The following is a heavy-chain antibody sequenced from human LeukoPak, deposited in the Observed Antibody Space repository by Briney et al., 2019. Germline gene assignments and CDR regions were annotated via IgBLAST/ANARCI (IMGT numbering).Heavy chain of an antibody. CDR1: GYTFTSYY. D-gene: IGHD3-22*01. CDR2: INPSCGST. V-gene: IGHV1-46*01. CDR3: ARAHQSYYDSSGYYSGVDY. Sequence: ASVKVSCKASGYTFTSYYMHWVRQAPGQGLEWMGIINPSCGSTSYAQKFQGRVTMTRDTSTSTVYMELSSLRSEDTAVYYCARAHQSYYDSSGYYSGVDYWGQGTLVTVSS. J-gene: IGHJ4*02.